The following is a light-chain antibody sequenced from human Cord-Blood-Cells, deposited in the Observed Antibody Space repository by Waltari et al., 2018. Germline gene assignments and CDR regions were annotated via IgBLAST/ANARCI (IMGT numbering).Light chain of an antibody. CDR1: RRDVGGYNY. CDR3: SSYTSSSTLE. CDR2: EVS. Sequence: QSALTQPASVSGSPGQSITISCTGTRRDVGGYNYLSRYPQHPGKAPKLMIYEVSKRPSGVSKRCSGSKSGNTASLTISGLQAEDEADYYCSSYTSSSTLEFGGGTKLTVL. V-gene: IGLV2-14*01. J-gene: IGLJ2*01.